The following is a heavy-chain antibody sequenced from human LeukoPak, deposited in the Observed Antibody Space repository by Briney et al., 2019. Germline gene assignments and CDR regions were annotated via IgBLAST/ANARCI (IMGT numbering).Heavy chain of an antibody. CDR2: IYYSGST. J-gene: IGHJ4*02. CDR1: GGSISSSSYY. Sequence: SETQSLPCTVSGGSISSSSYYWGWIRQPPGKGLEWIGSIYYSGSTYYDPSLKSRVTISVDTSKNQFSLMFSSVTAADTAVYYCARHRTGSSGWYGGPYYFDYWGQGTLVTVSS. D-gene: IGHD6-19*01. V-gene: IGHV4-39*01. CDR3: ARHRTGSSGWYGGPYYFDY.